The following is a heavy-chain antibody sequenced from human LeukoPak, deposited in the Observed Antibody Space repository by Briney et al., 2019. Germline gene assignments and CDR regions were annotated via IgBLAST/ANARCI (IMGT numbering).Heavy chain of an antibody. D-gene: IGHD2-15*01. Sequence: GESLKISCKGSGYSFTTYWIGWARQMPGKGLEWMGIIYPGDSDTRYSPSFQGRVTISADTSITTAYLQWSSLKASDTAMYYCARRGYCSGSDCHSNTFDIWGQGTMVTVSS. CDR1: GYSFTTYW. V-gene: IGHV5-51*01. CDR3: ARRGYCSGSDCHSNTFDI. J-gene: IGHJ3*02. CDR2: IYPGDSDT.